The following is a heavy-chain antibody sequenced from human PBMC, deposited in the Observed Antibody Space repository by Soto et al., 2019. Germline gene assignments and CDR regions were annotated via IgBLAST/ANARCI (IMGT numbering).Heavy chain of an antibody. CDR1: GDTFSFYT. Sequence: QVQLVQSGTEVKKPGSSVKVSCKASGDTFSFYTINWVRQAPGLGLEWVGRINPIVSMSNYEQKFQGRVSMTADKSTRTAYMELRSLRSDAAAMYFCAASYGSGYRAFDYWGQGALVIVS. J-gene: IGHJ4*02. V-gene: IGHV1-69*02. D-gene: IGHD3-10*01. CDR3: AASYGSGYRAFDY. CDR2: INPIVSMS.